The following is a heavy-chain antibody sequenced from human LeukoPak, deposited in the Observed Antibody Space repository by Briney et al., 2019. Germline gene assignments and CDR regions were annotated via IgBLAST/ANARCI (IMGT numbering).Heavy chain of an antibody. V-gene: IGHV4-38-2*02. Sequence: PSETLSLTCTVSGYSISSGYYWGWIRQPPGKGLEWIGSIYHSGNTYYNPSLKSRVTISVDTSKNQFSLKLSSVTAADTAFYYCARYLDYGGNSRVFQHWGQGTLVTVSS. CDR2: IYHSGNT. J-gene: IGHJ1*01. CDR3: ARYLDYGGNSRVFQH. D-gene: IGHD4-23*01. CDR1: GYSISSGYY.